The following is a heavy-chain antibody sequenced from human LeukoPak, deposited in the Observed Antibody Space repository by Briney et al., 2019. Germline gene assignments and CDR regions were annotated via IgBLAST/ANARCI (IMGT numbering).Heavy chain of an antibody. J-gene: IGHJ5*02. Sequence: GGSLRLSCAASGFTFSSYDIHWVRQAPGKGLEWVSSIDYSGGSTYYADSVKGRFTISRDNSKNTLFLQMNSLRAEDTALYYCAKGPLARGFDPWGQGTLVTVSS. CDR2: IDYSGGST. V-gene: IGHV3-23*01. CDR3: AKGPLARGFDP. D-gene: IGHD3-3*02. CDR1: GFTFSSYD.